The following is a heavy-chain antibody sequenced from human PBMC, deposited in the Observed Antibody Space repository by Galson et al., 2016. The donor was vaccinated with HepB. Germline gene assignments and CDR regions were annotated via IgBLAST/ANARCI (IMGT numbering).Heavy chain of an antibody. V-gene: IGHV3-33*01. D-gene: IGHD3-9*01. Sequence: SLRLSCAASGFTFSGYGMHWVRQAPGKGLEWVALIWYDGSNKKYVGSVMGRFTISRDNSKNTLYLQMDSLRAEDTAVYYCARERRGYFGLDVWGQGTTVTVSS. CDR1: GFTFSGYG. CDR2: IWYDGSNK. J-gene: IGHJ6*02. CDR3: ARERRGYFGLDV.